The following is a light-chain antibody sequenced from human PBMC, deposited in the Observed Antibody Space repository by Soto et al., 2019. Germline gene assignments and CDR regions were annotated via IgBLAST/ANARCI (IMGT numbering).Light chain of an antibody. Sequence: ETVLTQSPGTLSLSPGERATVSCRASQGVGGSSLAWYQQRPGQAPRLLIYDTSKRATGIPDRFSGSGSGTDFTLTISRLEPEDFAVYYCQQYQNSPRTFGQGTKVEIK. V-gene: IGKV3-20*01. J-gene: IGKJ1*01. CDR3: QQYQNSPRT. CDR2: DTS. CDR1: QGVGGSS.